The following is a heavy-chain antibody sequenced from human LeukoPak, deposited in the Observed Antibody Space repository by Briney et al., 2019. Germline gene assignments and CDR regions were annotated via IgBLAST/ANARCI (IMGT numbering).Heavy chain of an antibody. Sequence: SETLSLTCTVSGGSVSSGSYYWSWIRQPPGKGLEWIGYIYYSGSTNYNPSLKSRVTISVDTSKNQFSLKLSSVTAADTAVYYCARNSGDTDFHYWGQGTLVTVSS. CDR3: ARNSGDTDFHY. CDR1: GGSVSSGSYY. V-gene: IGHV4-61*01. D-gene: IGHD1-26*01. CDR2: IYYSGST. J-gene: IGHJ4*02.